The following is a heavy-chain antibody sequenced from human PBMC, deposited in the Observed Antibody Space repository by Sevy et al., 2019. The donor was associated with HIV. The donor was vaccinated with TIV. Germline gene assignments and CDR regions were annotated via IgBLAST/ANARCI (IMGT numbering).Heavy chain of an antibody. J-gene: IGHJ4*02. Sequence: SETLSLTCIVSGGSISNYYWNWIRQAPGKGLEWIGYVYYGGSTRYNPSLKSRVTTSVDTSNNRFSMKLTSVTAADTAVYYCARVIRHSGSWPFDFWGQGALVTVSS. CDR1: GGSISNYY. D-gene: IGHD1-26*01. V-gene: IGHV4-59*01. CDR2: VYYGGST. CDR3: ARVIRHSGSWPFDF.